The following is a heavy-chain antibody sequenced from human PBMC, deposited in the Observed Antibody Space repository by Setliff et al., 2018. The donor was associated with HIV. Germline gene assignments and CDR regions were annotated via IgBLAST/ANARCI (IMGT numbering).Heavy chain of an antibody. D-gene: IGHD3-3*02. CDR1: GFTFTSYW. CDR3: TRKLAPGHGMDV. CDR2: INQDGSEK. V-gene: IGHV3-7*01. Sequence: GESLKISCAASGFTFTSYWMIWVRQAPGKGLEWVANINQDGSEKNYVDSVKGRFTISRDNAKNSLYLQMDGLRVEDTTVYYCTRKLAPGHGMDVWGQGTTVTVSS. J-gene: IGHJ6*02.